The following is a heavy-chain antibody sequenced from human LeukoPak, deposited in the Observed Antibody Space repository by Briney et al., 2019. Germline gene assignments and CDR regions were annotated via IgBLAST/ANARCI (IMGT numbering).Heavy chain of an antibody. CDR2: IKEDGSDK. V-gene: IGHV3-7*05. CDR1: GFTFGSYW. CDR3: GREKNLGT. J-gene: IGHJ4*02. Sequence: GGSLRLSCAASGFTFGSYWMSWVRQAPGKRLDWVAAIKEDGSDKYYVDSVKGRYTISRDNVKNSVYLQMNSLRAEDTAVYYCGREKNLGTWGQGTLVTVSS. D-gene: IGHD1-14*01.